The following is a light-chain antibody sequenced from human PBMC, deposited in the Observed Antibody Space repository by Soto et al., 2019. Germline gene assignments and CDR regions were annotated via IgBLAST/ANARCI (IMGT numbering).Light chain of an antibody. CDR3: SSYAGTTLYV. V-gene: IGLV2-8*01. CDR2: EVS. CDR1: SSDVGGYNY. Sequence: QSVLTQPPSASGSPGQSVSISCTGTSSDVGGYNYVSWYQQHPGKAPKVIIYEVSKRPSGVPDRFSGSKSGNTASLTVSGLQAEDEADYYCSSYAGTTLYVFGTGTKVTVL. J-gene: IGLJ1*01.